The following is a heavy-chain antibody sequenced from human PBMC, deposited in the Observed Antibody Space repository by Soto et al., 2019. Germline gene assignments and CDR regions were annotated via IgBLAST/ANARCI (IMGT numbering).Heavy chain of an antibody. CDR2: ISYDGSNK. D-gene: IGHD3-9*01. CDR3: ARIDERLGYFDY. V-gene: IGHV3-30*03. Sequence: GGSLRLSCAASGFTFSSYGMHWVRQAPGKGLEWVAVISYDGSNKYYADSVKGRFTISRDNSKNTLYLQMNSLRSEDTAVYYCARIDERLGYFDYWGQGTLVTVSS. CDR1: GFTFSSYG. J-gene: IGHJ4*02.